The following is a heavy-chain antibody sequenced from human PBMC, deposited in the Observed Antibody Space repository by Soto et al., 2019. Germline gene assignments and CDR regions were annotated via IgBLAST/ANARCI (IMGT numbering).Heavy chain of an antibody. J-gene: IGHJ5*02. V-gene: IGHV4-59*11. CDR1: GGSISSHY. CDR2: IYYRGSA. Sequence: PSETLPLTCSVAGGSISSHYWSWIRQPPGKGLEWIGYIYYRGSAIYNPSLKSRVTISVDTSNNQFSLNLRFVTAANTAVYYCAREGALVVADTRAGFHHWGQGALVTVSS. CDR3: AREGALVVADTRAGFHH. D-gene: IGHD6-19*01.